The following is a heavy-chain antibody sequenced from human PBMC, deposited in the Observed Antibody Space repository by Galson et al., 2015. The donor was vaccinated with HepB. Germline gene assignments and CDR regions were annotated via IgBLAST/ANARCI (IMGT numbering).Heavy chain of an antibody. Sequence: SVKVSCKASGGTFSSYAISWVRQAPGQGLEWMGGIIPILGIANYAQKFQGRVTITADKSTSTAYMELSSLRSEDTAVYHCARDRTIFGVVLDPWGQGTLVTVSS. D-gene: IGHD3-3*01. J-gene: IGHJ5*02. CDR2: IIPILGIA. V-gene: IGHV1-69*10. CDR1: GGTFSSYA. CDR3: ARDRTIFGVVLDP.